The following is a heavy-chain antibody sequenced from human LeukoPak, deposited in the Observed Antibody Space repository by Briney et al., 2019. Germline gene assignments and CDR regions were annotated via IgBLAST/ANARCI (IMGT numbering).Heavy chain of an antibody. D-gene: IGHD3-22*01. J-gene: IGHJ4*02. Sequence: MPSETLSLTCTVSGRSTSSYYWSWIRLPPGKGLEWIGYLSKSGNTNYSPSLKSRVTFSVDTSKNQFSLKLSSVTGAATAMYYCARLRYYFDSSGYYVGYFDYWGQGTLVTVSS. V-gene: IGHV4-4*08. CDR2: LSKSGNT. CDR3: ARLRYYFDSSGYYVGYFDY. CDR1: GRSTSSYY.